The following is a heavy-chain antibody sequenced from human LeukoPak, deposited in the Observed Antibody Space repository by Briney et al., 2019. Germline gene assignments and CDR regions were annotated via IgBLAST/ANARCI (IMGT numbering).Heavy chain of an antibody. CDR3: ARAPLTIFGVVTVEDWFDP. Sequence: APVKVSCKASGYTFTGYYMHWVRQAPGQGLEWMGWINPNSGGTNYAQKFQGRVTMTRDTSISTAYMELSRLRSDDTAVYYCARAPLTIFGVVTVEDWFDPWGQGTLVTVSS. CDR1: GYTFTGYY. V-gene: IGHV1-2*02. CDR2: INPNSGGT. J-gene: IGHJ5*02. D-gene: IGHD3-3*01.